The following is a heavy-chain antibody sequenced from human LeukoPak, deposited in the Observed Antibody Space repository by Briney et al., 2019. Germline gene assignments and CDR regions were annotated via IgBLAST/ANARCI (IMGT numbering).Heavy chain of an antibody. Sequence: SETLSLTCAVYGGSFSGYYWSWIRQPPGKGLEWIGEINRSGSTNYNPSLKSRVTISVDTSKNQFSLKLSSVTAADTAVYYCASSYYYDSSGYPVFDYWGQGTLVTVSS. J-gene: IGHJ4*02. V-gene: IGHV4-34*01. D-gene: IGHD3-22*01. CDR1: GGSFSGYY. CDR3: ASSYYYDSSGYPVFDY. CDR2: INRSGST.